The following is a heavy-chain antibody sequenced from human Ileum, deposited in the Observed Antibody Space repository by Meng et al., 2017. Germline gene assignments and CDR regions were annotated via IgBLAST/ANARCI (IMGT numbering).Heavy chain of an antibody. V-gene: IGHV4-4*02. CDR3: ATYGSGFTPPLDP. CDR2: ISQSGTT. Sequence: QVQLQESGPGLVKPSGTLSLTCAVSGGSISNGKWWSWVRPPPGKGLEWIGEISQSGTTNYYPSLNSRVSISLDKANNHLSLTLTSVTAADTAVYYCATYGSGFTPPLDPWGQGILVTVSS. D-gene: IGHD3-10*01. J-gene: IGHJ5*02. CDR1: GGSISNGKW.